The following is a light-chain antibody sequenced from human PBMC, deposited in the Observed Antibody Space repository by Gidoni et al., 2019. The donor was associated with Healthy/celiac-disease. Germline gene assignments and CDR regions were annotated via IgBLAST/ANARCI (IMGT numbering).Light chain of an antibody. Sequence: DIVMTQAPDSLAVSLGERATINCNSSQSVLYRSNNKNYLAWYPQKPGQPPKLLIYWASTRESGVPDRFNGSGAGTDFTLPISSLQAEDVAVYYCQQYYSTPKTFGQGTKLEIK. V-gene: IGKV4-1*01. CDR3: QQYYSTPKT. CDR1: QSVLYRSNNKNY. J-gene: IGKJ2*01. CDR2: WAS.